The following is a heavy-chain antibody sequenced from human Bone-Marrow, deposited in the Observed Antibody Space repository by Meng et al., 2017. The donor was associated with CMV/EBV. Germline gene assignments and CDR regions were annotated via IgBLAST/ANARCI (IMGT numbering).Heavy chain of an antibody. Sequence: GSAKGSCKSPSYTFTTYGLSWVRQAPGHGLEWMGWISAYNGNTNYTQKLQGRVTMTTDTSTSTAYMELRSLRSDDTALYYCARDSWWLPTACYGMDVWGQGTAVTVSS. J-gene: IGHJ6*02. CDR3: ARDSWWLPTACYGMDV. V-gene: IGHV1-18*01. CDR1: SYTFTTYG. CDR2: ISAYNGNT. D-gene: IGHD5-12*01.